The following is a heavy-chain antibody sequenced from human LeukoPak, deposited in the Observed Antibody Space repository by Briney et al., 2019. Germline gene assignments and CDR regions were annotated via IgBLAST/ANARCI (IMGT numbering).Heavy chain of an antibody. D-gene: IGHD5-12*01. V-gene: IGHV3-30*18. CDR1: GFTFSSYG. CDR3: AKDLRRGYGGCDLDY. Sequence: GGSLRLSCAASGFTFSSYGMHWVRQAPGKGLEWVAVISYDGSDKYYADSVRGRFTISRDSSKNTLYLQMNSLRAEDTAVYYCAKDLRRGYGGCDLDYWGQGTQVTVSS. CDR2: ISYDGSDK. J-gene: IGHJ4*02.